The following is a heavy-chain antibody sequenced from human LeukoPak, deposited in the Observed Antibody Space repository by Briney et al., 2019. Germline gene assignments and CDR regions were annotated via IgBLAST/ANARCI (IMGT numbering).Heavy chain of an antibody. Sequence: SGTLSHSRAVYGGSFSGYYWSWIRDPPGKGLEWIWEINHSGSTNYNPPLKRPVNLSVDTSKNQFSLKPSSYTAADTAGYYCARGQPRDDGSGSEYYFDYWGQGTLVTVSS. CDR2: INHSGST. CDR3: ARGQPRDDGSGSEYYFDY. CDR1: GGSFSGYY. D-gene: IGHD3-10*01. J-gene: IGHJ4*02. V-gene: IGHV4-34*01.